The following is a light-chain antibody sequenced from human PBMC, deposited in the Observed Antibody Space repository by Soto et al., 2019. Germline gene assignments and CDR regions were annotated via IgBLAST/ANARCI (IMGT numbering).Light chain of an antibody. Sequence: EIVLTHSPGTLSLSPGERATLSCRASPSVISILVWYQQKPGQAHRLLIYGAYTRATGIPARFSGSGSGTDFTHTISRLHPEHFSVHSREKYNNGPLWTFGQGT. CDR2: GAY. J-gene: IGKJ1*01. V-gene: IGKV3-15*01. CDR1: PSVISI. CDR3: EKYNNGPLWT.